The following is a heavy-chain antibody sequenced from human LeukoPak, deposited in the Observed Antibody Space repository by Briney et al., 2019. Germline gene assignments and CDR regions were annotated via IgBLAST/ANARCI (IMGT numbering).Heavy chain of an antibody. Sequence: SETLSLTCTVSGGSLSSSSYYWGWIRQPPGKGLEWIGTIFYSGSTYYNPSLKSRVTISVDTSKNQFSLKLSSVTAADTAVCYCARGDADILTGYYIDYWGQGTLVTVSS. D-gene: IGHD3-9*01. CDR2: IFYSGST. J-gene: IGHJ4*02. V-gene: IGHV4-39*07. CDR1: GGSLSSSSYY. CDR3: ARGDADILTGYYIDY.